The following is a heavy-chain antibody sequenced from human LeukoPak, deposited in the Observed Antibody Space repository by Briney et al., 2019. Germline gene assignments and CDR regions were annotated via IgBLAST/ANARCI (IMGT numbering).Heavy chain of an antibody. D-gene: IGHD1-26*01. V-gene: IGHV1-18*01. CDR2: ISAYNGNT. J-gene: IGHJ4*02. CDR3: ASESIVGATNLFDY. CDR1: GYTFTSYG. Sequence: ASVKVSCKASGYTFTSYGISWVRQAPGQGLEWMGWISAYNGNTNYAQKLQGRVTMTTDTSTSTAYMELRSLRSDDTAVYYCASESIVGATNLFDYWGQGTLVTVSS.